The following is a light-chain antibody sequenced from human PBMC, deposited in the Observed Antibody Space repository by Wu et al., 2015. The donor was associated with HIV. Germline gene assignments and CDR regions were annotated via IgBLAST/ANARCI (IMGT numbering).Light chain of an antibody. V-gene: IGKV1-5*03. J-gene: IGKJ1*01. CDR1: QSISNW. CDR3: QKYNTAPWT. Sequence: DIQMTQSPSTLSASVGDRVTITCRASQSISNWLAWYQQKPGKAPKLLIYKASSLESGVPSRFSGSGSGTEFTLTISSLQPDDVATYYCQKYNTAPWTFGQGTKVEIK. CDR2: KAS.